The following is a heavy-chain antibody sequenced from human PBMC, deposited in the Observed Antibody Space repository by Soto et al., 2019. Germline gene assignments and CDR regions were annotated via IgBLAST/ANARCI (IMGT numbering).Heavy chain of an antibody. D-gene: IGHD2-15*01. CDR3: AREVGLKWSWPGPPGDSVTNWFDP. CDR1: GFTFSSYW. J-gene: IGHJ5*02. Sequence: GGSLRLSCAASGFTFSSYWMSWVRQAPGKGLEWVANIKQDGSEKYYVDSVKGRFTISRDNAKNSLYLQMNSLRAEDTAVYYCAREVGLKWSWPGPPGDSVTNWFDPWGQGTLVTVSS. CDR2: IKQDGSEK. V-gene: IGHV3-7*01.